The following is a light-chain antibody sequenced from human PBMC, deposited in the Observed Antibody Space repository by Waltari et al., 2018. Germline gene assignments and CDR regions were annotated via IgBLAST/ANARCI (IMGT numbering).Light chain of an antibody. CDR1: QSVRRF. J-gene: IGKJ1*01. CDR2: EAT. V-gene: IGKV3-20*01. Sequence: EIVLTQSPGTLSLSPGERTTPSCRASQSVRRFLTWYQQKLGQAPRLLIYEATSRDTGIPDRFSGSGFGTDFSLIISRLEPEDFAVYYCQKYGTLPATFGQGTKVEIK. CDR3: QKYGTLPAT.